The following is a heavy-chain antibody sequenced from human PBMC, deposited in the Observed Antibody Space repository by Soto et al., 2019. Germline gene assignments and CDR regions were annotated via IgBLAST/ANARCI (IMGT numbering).Heavy chain of an antibody. V-gene: IGHV4-39*02. CDR2: IYHSEST. Sequence: QLQLQESGPGLVKPSETLSLTCTVSGGSISSRNFYWGWIRQPPGKGLEWIGSIYHSESTYYNPSLKSRVTISVDTSKNHFSLSLSSLTASDTAVYYCARGGEAVADYWGHGTLVTVSS. D-gene: IGHD6-19*01. J-gene: IGHJ4*01. CDR3: ARGGEAVADY. CDR1: GGSISSRNFY.